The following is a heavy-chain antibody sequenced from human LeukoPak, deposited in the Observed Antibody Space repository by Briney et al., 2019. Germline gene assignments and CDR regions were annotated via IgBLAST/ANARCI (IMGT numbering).Heavy chain of an antibody. CDR1: GGSVSSGSYY. Sequence: SETLSLTCTVSGGSVSSGSYYWSWIRQPPGKGLEWIGYLYYSGSTNYNPSLKSRVTISVDTSKNQFSLKLSSVTAADTAVYYCARTELGDGSGSYYNDAFDIWGQGTMVTVSS. CDR3: ARTELGDGSGSYYNDAFDI. CDR2: LYYSGST. D-gene: IGHD3-10*01. J-gene: IGHJ3*02. V-gene: IGHV4-61*01.